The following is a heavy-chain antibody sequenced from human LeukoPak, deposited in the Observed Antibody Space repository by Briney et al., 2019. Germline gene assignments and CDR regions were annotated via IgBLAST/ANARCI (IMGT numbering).Heavy chain of an antibody. Sequence: ASVKVSCKASGGTFSSYAISWVRQAPGQGLEWMGWISTYRGHTNYAQNLQGRVTMTTDTSTSTAYMELERLTSDDTAVYYCARMGGWEQSDYEGNPDYWGQGTLVTVSS. CDR1: GGTFSSYA. D-gene: IGHD4-17*01. V-gene: IGHV1-18*01. CDR3: ARMGGWEQSDYEGNPDY. J-gene: IGHJ4*02. CDR2: ISTYRGHT.